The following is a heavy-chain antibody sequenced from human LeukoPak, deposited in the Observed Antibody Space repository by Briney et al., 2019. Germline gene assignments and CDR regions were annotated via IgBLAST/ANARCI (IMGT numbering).Heavy chain of an antibody. CDR2: VDPEDGET. V-gene: IGHV1-69-2*01. CDR1: GYTFTDYY. Sequence: GASVKVSCKASGYTFTDYYMHWVQQAPGRGLEWMGRVDPEDGETIYAEKFQGRVTITADTSTDTAYMELSSLRSEDTAVYYCATDWVGIIAAAVHWGQGTLVTVFS. CDR3: ATDWVGIIAAAVH. J-gene: IGHJ4*02. D-gene: IGHD6-13*01.